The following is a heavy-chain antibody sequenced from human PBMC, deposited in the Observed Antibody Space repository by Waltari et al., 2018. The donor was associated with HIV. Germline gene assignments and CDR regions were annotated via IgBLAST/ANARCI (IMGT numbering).Heavy chain of an antibody. J-gene: IGHJ4*02. CDR1: GASISSSSYY. CDR3: ARLYCSGGSCYSEWYFDY. V-gene: IGHV4-39*01. D-gene: IGHD2-15*01. CDR2: IYYSGST. Sequence: QLQLQESGPGLVKPSETLSLTCPVSGASISSSSYYWAWIRQPPRKGLGWIGSIYYSGSTYYNPSLKSRVTISVDTSKNQFSLKLSSVTAADTAVYYCARLYCSGGSCYSEWYFDYWGQGTLVTVSS.